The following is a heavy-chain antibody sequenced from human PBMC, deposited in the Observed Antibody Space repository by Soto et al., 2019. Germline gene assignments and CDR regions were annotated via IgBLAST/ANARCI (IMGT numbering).Heavy chain of an antibody. D-gene: IGHD3-3*01. J-gene: IGHJ6*02. Sequence: VKVSCKASGYTFTSYDINWVRQATGQGLEWMGWMNPNSGNTGYAQKFQGRVTMTRNTSISTAYMELSSLRSEDTAVYYCASQGGTYYDFWSGYSAHDGYYYYGMDVWGQGTTVTVSS. V-gene: IGHV1-8*01. CDR1: GYTFTSYD. CDR3: ASQGGTYYDFWSGYSAHDGYYYYGMDV. CDR2: MNPNSGNT.